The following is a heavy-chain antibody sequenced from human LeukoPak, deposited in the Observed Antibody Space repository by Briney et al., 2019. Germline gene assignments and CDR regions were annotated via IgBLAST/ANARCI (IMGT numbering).Heavy chain of an antibody. J-gene: IGHJ3*02. V-gene: IGHV3-7*03. CDR1: GFTLSSYW. Sequence: GGPLRLSCAASGFTLSSYWMSWARQAPGKGLEGVANIKEDRSEKYYVDSVKGRFTISRDNAKNSLYLHMNSLTAEDTAMYYCARDWVAGVPFDAFDIWGQGTMGSVSP. D-gene: IGHD3-10*01. CDR3: ARDWVAGVPFDAFDI. CDR2: IKEDRSEK.